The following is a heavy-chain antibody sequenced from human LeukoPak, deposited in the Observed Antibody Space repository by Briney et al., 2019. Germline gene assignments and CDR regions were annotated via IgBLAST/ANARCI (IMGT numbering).Heavy chain of an antibody. D-gene: IGHD5-12*01. Sequence: PSETLSLTWTVAGGSITRNYWSWIRQPAGKGLEWIGRIYSSGSTNYNPSLKSRLTMSIDTSKNQFSLKLNSLTAADTAAYYCARGGGYSGYDFLASQYYFDYWGLGALVTVSS. CDR2: IYSSGST. CDR1: GGSITRNY. V-gene: IGHV4-4*07. CDR3: ARGGGYSGYDFLASQYYFDY. J-gene: IGHJ4*02.